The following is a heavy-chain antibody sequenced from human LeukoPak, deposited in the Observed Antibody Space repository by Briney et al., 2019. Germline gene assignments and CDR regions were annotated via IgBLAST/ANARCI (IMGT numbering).Heavy chain of an antibody. Sequence: GRSLRLSCAASGFTFSSYAMHSDRQAPGKLLEWVAVISYDGSNKYYADSVKGRFTISRDNSKNTLYLQMNSLRAEDTAVYYCASSRREYSSSSALDYWGQGTLVTVSS. CDR1: GFTFSSYA. D-gene: IGHD6-6*01. V-gene: IGHV3-30*04. J-gene: IGHJ4*02. CDR3: ASSRREYSSSSALDY. CDR2: ISYDGSNK.